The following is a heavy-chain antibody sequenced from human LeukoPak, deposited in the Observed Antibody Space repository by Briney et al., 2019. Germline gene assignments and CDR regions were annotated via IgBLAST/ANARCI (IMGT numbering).Heavy chain of an antibody. D-gene: IGHD3-3*01. J-gene: IGHJ4*02. CDR3: ARVYDFWSGYYGEAQYYFDY. CDR2: IYYSGST. Sequence: SETLSLTCTVSGGSISSYYWSWIRQPPGKGLEWIGYIYYSGSTNYNPSLKSRVTISVDTSKNQFSLKLSSVTAADTAVYYCARVYDFWSGYYGEAQYYFDYWGQGTLVTVSS. V-gene: IGHV4-59*01. CDR1: GGSISSYY.